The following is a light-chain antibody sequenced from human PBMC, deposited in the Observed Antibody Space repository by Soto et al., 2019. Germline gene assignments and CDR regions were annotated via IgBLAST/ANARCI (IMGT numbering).Light chain of an antibody. CDR2: GAS. V-gene: IGKV3-20*01. Sequence: EIVLTQSPGTLSLSPGERATLSCRASQSVSSSYLAWYQQKPGQAPRLLIYGASSRATGIPDRFGGSGSGTDFTLTISRLEPEDFAVYYCQQYGSSPQTFGQGTQGGYQ. CDR3: QQYGSSPQT. CDR1: QSVSSSY. J-gene: IGKJ1*01.